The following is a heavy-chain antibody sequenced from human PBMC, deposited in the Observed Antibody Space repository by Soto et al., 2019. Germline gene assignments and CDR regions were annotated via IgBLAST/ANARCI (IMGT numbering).Heavy chain of an antibody. D-gene: IGHD3-22*01. J-gene: IGHJ6*02. CDR3: ARSFYDSSGYYYSYYGMDV. V-gene: IGHV1-69*13. CDR1: GGTFSSYA. CDR2: IIPIFGTA. Sequence: SVKVSCKASGGTFSSYAISWVRQAPGQGLEWMGGIIPIFGTANYAQKFQGRVTITADESTSTAYMELSSLRSEDTAVYYCARSFYDSSGYYYSYYGMDVWGQGTTVTVSS.